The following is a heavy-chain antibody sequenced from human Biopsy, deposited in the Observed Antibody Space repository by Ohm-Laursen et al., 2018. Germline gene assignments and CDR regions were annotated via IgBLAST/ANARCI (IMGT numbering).Heavy chain of an antibody. Sequence: GASVKVSCKVSGYTLNELSMHWVRQVPGKGLEWMGGFAPENGKTVYAQNFQARVSLTEGTSTDTAYMELRSLRSEDTAVYYCAADINVWNVNYWGQGTQATVSS. CDR3: AADINVWNVNY. V-gene: IGHV1-24*01. D-gene: IGHD1-1*01. J-gene: IGHJ4*02. CDR1: GYTLNELS. CDR2: FAPENGKT.